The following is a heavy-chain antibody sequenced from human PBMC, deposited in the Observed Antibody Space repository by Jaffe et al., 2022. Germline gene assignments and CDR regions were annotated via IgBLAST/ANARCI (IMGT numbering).Heavy chain of an antibody. V-gene: IGHV5-51*01. Sequence: EVQLVQSGAEVKKPGESLKISCKGSGYSFTSYWIGWVRQMPGKGLESMGIIYPDDSDTRYSPSFQGQVTISADKSISTAYLQWSSLKASDTAMYYCVRHFSYYGTGTYYQIDYWGQGTLVTVSS. CDR1: GYSFTSYW. D-gene: IGHD3-10*01. CDR2: IYPDDSDT. J-gene: IGHJ4*02. CDR3: VRHFSYYGTGTYYQIDY.